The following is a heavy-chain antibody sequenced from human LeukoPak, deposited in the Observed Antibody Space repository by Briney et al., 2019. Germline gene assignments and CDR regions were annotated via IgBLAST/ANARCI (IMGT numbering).Heavy chain of an antibody. CDR3: ARSFNWNYVSGY. CDR2: IRYDGSNK. D-gene: IGHD1-7*01. CDR1: RFTFSSYG. V-gene: IGHV3-30*02. Sequence: GGSLRLSCAASRFTFSSYGMHWVRQAPGKGLEWVAFIRYDGSNKYYADSVKGRFTISRDNAKNTLYLQMNSLRAEDTAVYYCARSFNWNYVSGYWGQGTLVTVSS. J-gene: IGHJ4*02.